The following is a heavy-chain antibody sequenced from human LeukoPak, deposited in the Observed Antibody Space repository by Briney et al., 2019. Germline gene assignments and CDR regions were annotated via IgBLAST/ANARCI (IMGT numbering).Heavy chain of an antibody. D-gene: IGHD5-18*01. V-gene: IGHV4-4*02. CDR1: GGSISSSNW. Sequence: PSETLSLTCAVSGGSISSSNWWSWIRQSPGKGLEWIGYIYYDGSTNYNPSLRGRVTISVDTPKNQFSLKLSSVTAAETAVYYCAREGRYRYGYNEYHLYMDIWGKGTTVTVSS. CDR2: IYYDGST. CDR3: AREGRYRYGYNEYHLYMDI. J-gene: IGHJ6*03.